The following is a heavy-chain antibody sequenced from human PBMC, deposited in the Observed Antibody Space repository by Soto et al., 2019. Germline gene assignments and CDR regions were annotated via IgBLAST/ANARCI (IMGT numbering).Heavy chain of an antibody. D-gene: IGHD3-16*02. Sequence: EVQLVESGGGLVKPGGSLRLSCAASGFTFSNAWMSWVRQAPGKGLEWVGRIKSKTDGGTTDYAAPVKGRFTISRDDSKNTLYLQMNSLKTEDTAVYYCAAVGDDYMWGSYPWVGFDYWGQGTLVTVSS. CDR1: GFTFSNAW. CDR2: IKSKTDGGTT. CDR3: AAVGDDYMWGSYPWVGFDY. J-gene: IGHJ4*02. V-gene: IGHV3-15*01.